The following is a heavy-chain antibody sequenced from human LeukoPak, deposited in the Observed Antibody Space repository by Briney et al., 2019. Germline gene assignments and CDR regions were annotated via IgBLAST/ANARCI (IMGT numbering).Heavy chain of an antibody. D-gene: IGHD3-22*01. Sequence: MSSETLSLTCTVSGVSISSYFWSWIRQPAGKGLEWIGRIHTTGSTNYNPSLKSRVTISVDTSTNQFSLKLSSVTAADTAVYYCARHYYDSTGGGDYWGQGTLVTVSS. J-gene: IGHJ4*02. CDR1: GVSISSYF. V-gene: IGHV4-4*07. CDR2: IHTTGST. CDR3: ARHYYDSTGGGDY.